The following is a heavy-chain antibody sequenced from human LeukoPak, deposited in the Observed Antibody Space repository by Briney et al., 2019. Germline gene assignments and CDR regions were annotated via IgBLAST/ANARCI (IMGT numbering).Heavy chain of an antibody. CDR3: TRDLRIAMIADAFDL. CDR2: ISSSSGYI. D-gene: IGHD3-22*01. Sequence: GSLRLSCAASGFAFDDYSMNWVRQAPGKGLEWVSFISSSSGYIFYADSMKGRFTISRDNAKNSLYLQMNSLRAEDTAIYYCTRDLRIAMIADAFDLWGQGTMVTVSS. V-gene: IGHV3-21*01. CDR1: GFAFDDYS. J-gene: IGHJ3*01.